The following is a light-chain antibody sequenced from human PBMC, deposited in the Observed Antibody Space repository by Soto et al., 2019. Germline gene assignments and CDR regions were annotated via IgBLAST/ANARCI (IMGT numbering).Light chain of an antibody. CDR3: SSYTSSSTLEV. J-gene: IGLJ2*01. Sequence: QSALTQPASVSGSPGQSITISCTGTSSDVGGYNYVSWYQQNPGKAPKLMIYEVSNRPSGVSNRFSGSKSGNTASLTISGLQAEDEADYYCSSYTSSSTLEVFGGGTKLTVL. CDR1: SSDVGGYNY. V-gene: IGLV2-14*01. CDR2: EVS.